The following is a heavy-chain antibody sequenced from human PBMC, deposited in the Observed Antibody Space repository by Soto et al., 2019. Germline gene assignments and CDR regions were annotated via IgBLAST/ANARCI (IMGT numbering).Heavy chain of an antibody. CDR1: GGSITSSSYY. V-gene: IGHV4-39*01. Sequence: QLQLQESGPGLVKPSETLSLTCAVSGGSITSSSYYWGWIRQAPGRGLEWIGTIYYRGSTYYNLSLESRVTISADTSKNQLSLNLRSVTAADTAVYYCASPAGADYTFDYWGQGILVTVSS. CDR2: IYYRGST. D-gene: IGHD4-4*01. J-gene: IGHJ4*02. CDR3: ASPAGADYTFDY.